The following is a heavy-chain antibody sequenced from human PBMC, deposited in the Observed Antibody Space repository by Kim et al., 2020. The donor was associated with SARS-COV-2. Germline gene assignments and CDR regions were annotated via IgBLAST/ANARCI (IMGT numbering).Heavy chain of an antibody. CDR3: ARGVRYVDWVLSTRFDY. CDR1: GFTFSSYG. Sequence: GGSLRLSCAASGFTFSSYGMHWVRQAPGKGLEWVAVISYDGSNKYYADSVKGRFTISRDNSKNTLYLQMNSLRAEDTAVYYCARGVRYVDWVLSTRFDY. D-gene: IGHD3-9*01. J-gene: IGHJ4*01. V-gene: IGHV3-33*05. CDR2: ISYDGSNK.